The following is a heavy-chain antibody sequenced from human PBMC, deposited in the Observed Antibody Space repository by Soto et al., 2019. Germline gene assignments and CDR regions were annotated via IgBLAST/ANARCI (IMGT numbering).Heavy chain of an antibody. CDR2: ISGSGVST. D-gene: IGHD3-3*01. CDR1: GFTFSSYA. V-gene: IGHV3-23*01. CDR3: AKDFEGYYDFWSGYNTFDY. Sequence: PGGSLRLSCAASGFTFSSYAMSWVRQAPGKGLEWVSAISGSGVSTYYANSVKGRFTISRDNSKNTLFLQMNSLRAEDTAVYYCAKDFEGYYDFWSGYNTFDYWGQGTLVTVSS. J-gene: IGHJ4*02.